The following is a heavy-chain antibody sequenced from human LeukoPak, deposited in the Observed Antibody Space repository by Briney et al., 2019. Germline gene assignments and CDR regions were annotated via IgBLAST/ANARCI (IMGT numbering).Heavy chain of an antibody. D-gene: IGHD4-17*01. CDR3: ARDFARNSGDYGNDGFDI. CDR1: GGSVNLYY. V-gene: IGHV4-59*02. J-gene: IGHJ3*02. Sequence: PSETLSLTCSVSGGSVNLYYWTWIRQSPGKGLEWIGYISYSVNVYYNPSLKSRVTITLDTSKKQVSLRLSSVTAADTAVYFCARDFARNSGDYGNDGFDIWGQGTMVTVS. CDR2: ISYSVNV.